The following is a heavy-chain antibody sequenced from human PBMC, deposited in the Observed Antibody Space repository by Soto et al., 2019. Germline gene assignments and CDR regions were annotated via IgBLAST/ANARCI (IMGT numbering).Heavy chain of an antibody. V-gene: IGHV1-18*01. CDR2: ISAYNGNA. Sequence: ASVKVSCKASGYTFTSYGISWVRQAPGQGLEWMGWISAYNGNANYAQKLQGRVTMTTDTSTSTAYMELRSLRSDDTAVYYCARDTPKNVDMVAPYYYWGQGTLVTVSS. CDR1: GYTFTSYG. J-gene: IGHJ4*02. CDR3: ARDTPKNVDMVAPYYY. D-gene: IGHD5-12*01.